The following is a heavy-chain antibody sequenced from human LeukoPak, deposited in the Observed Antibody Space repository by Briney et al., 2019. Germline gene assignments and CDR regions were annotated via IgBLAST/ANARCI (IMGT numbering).Heavy chain of an antibody. CDR1: GFTFSSYA. V-gene: IGHV3-23*01. CDR3: AKAPAYCGGDCYSGYLQH. CDR2: INGGGGNT. D-gene: IGHD2-21*01. J-gene: IGHJ1*01. Sequence: GGSLRLSCAASGFTFSSYAMSWVRQAPGKGLEWISGINGGGGNTYYADSVKGRLTISRDNSKNTLYLQMNSLRVEDTAVYYCAKAPAYCGGDCYSGYLQHWGQGTLVTVSS.